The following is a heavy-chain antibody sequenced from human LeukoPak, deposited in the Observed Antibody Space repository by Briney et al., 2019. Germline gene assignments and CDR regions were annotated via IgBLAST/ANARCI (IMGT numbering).Heavy chain of an antibody. CDR3: ARGIAVAGTHWFDP. V-gene: IGHV1-3*01. J-gene: IGHJ5*02. CDR1: GYTFTSYG. D-gene: IGHD6-19*01. CDR2: INAGNGNT. Sequence: ASVKVSCKASGYTFTSYGISWVRRAPGRGLEWMGWINAGNGNTKYSQKFQGRVTITRDTSASTAYMELSSLRSEDTAVYYCARGIAVAGTHWFDPWGQGTLVTVSS.